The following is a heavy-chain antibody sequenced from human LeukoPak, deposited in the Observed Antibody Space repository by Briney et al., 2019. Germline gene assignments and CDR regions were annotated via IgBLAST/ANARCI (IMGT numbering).Heavy chain of an antibody. CDR3: AKNGDRGAYCTGGTCYPYFYYCMDV. V-gene: IGHV3-23*01. CDR2: ISLDGATT. Sequence: GGSLRLSCAASGFTFSSYAMSWVRQAPGKGLEWVSGISLDGATTYYAGSVEGRFTISRDNSKNTLYLQMNSLRAEDTAIYYCAKNGDRGAYCTGGTCYPYFYYCMDVWGKGTTVTI. D-gene: IGHD2-15*01. J-gene: IGHJ6*03. CDR1: GFTFSSYA.